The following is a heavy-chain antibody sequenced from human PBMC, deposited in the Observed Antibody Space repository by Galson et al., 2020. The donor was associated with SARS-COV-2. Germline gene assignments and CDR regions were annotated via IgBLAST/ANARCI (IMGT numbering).Heavy chain of an antibody. Sequence: ASVKVSCKASGYTFTTYGISWVRQDPGQGLEWMGGISAYDGNTKYAQKLQGRVTVTTDTSTSTEYMELRSLRSDDTAVYYCARVRSSGWADAYDIWGQGTKVTVSS. D-gene: IGHD6-25*01. V-gene: IGHV1-18*01. J-gene: IGHJ3*02. CDR1: GYTFTTYG. CDR2: ISAYDGNT. CDR3: ARVRSSGWADAYDI.